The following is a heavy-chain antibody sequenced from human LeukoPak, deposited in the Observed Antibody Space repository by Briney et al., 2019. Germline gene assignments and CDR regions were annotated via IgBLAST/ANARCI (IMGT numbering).Heavy chain of an antibody. CDR2: INQDGSET. J-gene: IGHJ4*02. D-gene: IGHD7-27*01. CDR3: AKDLRLGWGGPDY. Sequence: GGSLRLSCAASGFTFSAYRMSWVRQAPGKGLEWVADINQDGSETYHVASMKGRFTISRDNAKNSLYLQMNSLRAEDTAVYYCAKDLRLGWGGPDYWGQGTLVTVSS. CDR1: GFTFSAYR. V-gene: IGHV3-7*05.